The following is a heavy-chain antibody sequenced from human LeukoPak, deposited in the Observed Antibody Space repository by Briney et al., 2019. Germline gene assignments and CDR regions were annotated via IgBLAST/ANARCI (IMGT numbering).Heavy chain of an antibody. CDR2: IYYSGST. CDR3: ARGDGDYVRAGAFDI. Sequence: SETLSLTCTVSGGSISSYYWSWIRQPPGKGLEWIGYIYYSGSTNYNPSLKSRVTISVDTSKNQFSLKLSSVTAADTAVYYCARGDGDYVRAGAFDIWGQGTMVTVSS. J-gene: IGHJ3*02. V-gene: IGHV4-59*12. CDR1: GGSISSYY. D-gene: IGHD4-17*01.